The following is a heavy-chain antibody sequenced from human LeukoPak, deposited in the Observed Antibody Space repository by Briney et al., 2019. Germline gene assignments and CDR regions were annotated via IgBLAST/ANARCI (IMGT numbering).Heavy chain of an antibody. Sequence: GASVKVSCKASGYTFTSYGISWVRQAPGQGLEWMGWISAYNGNTNYAQKLQGRVTMTTDTSTSTAYMELRSLRSDDTAVYYCARDTYCSSTSCFVNWFGPWGQGTLVTVSS. CDR1: GYTFTSYG. CDR3: ARDTYCSSTSCFVNWFGP. J-gene: IGHJ5*02. CDR2: ISAYNGNT. D-gene: IGHD2-2*01. V-gene: IGHV1-18*01.